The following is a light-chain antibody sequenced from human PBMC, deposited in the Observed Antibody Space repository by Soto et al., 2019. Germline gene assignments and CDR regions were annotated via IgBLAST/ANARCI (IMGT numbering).Light chain of an antibody. V-gene: IGKV1-6*01. CDR1: QGIRND. Sequence: AIQMTQSPSSLSASVGDNVTITCRASQGIRNDLGWYQQKPGKAPKLLIYAASTLQSGVPLRFSGSGSGTDFTLTISSLQPEDFATYYCLQDYNYFYTFGQGTKLEIK. CDR2: AAS. CDR3: LQDYNYFYT. J-gene: IGKJ2*01.